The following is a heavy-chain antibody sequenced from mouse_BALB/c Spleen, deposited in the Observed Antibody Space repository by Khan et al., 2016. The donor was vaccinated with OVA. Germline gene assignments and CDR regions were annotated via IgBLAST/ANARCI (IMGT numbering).Heavy chain of an antibody. Sequence: EVQLQESGPGLVKPSHSLSLTCTVTGYSITSDYAWNWIRQFPGYNLEWMGYITYSGGTDYNPSLKSRISITRDTSKNQFFLQLHSVTTEDTAISDCARLGYAGAWFAYWGQGTLVTVSA. J-gene: IGHJ3*01. CDR1: GYSITSDYA. D-gene: IGHD2-2*01. CDR3: ARLGYAGAWFAY. CDR2: ITYSGGT. V-gene: IGHV3-2*02.